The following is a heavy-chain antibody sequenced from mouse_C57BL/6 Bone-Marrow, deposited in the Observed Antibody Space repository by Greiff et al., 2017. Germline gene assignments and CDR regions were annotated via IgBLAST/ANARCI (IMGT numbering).Heavy chain of an antibody. Sequence: EVQLQQSGAGLVRPGASVKLSCTASGFNIKDDYMHWVKQRPEQGLEWSGWIDPENGDTEYASKFQGKATITADTSSNTAYLQLSSLTSEDTAVYYCTTEGWLLPWYFDVWGTGTTVTVSS. CDR2: IDPENGDT. D-gene: IGHD2-3*01. J-gene: IGHJ1*03. V-gene: IGHV14-4*01. CDR3: TTEGWLLPWYFDV. CDR1: GFNIKDDY.